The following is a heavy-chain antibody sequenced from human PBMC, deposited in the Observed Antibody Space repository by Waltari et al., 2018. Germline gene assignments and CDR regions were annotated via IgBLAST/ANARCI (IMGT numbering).Heavy chain of an antibody. CDR1: GGTFSSYA. CDR3: AREVAAAGQDAFDI. J-gene: IGHJ3*02. CDR2: IIPILGIA. Sequence: QVQLVQSGAEVKKPGSSVKVSCKAAGGTFSSYAISWVRQAPGQGLEWMGGIIPILGIANYAQKFQGRVTITADKSTSTAYMELSSLRSEDTAVYYCAREVAAAGQDAFDIWGQGTMVTVSS. V-gene: IGHV1-69*10. D-gene: IGHD6-13*01.